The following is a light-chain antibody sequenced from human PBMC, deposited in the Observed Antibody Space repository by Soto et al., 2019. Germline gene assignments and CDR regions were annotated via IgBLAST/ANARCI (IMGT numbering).Light chain of an antibody. CDR1: QSVKTF. V-gene: IGKV3-11*01. CDR2: DAS. Sequence: EIVLTQSPATVSLSPGERATLSCRASQSVKTFLVWYQQKPAQTPRLLIYDASHRATGIPARLSGSGSGTDFTLTISSLQPEDAAVYYCQQRSNWPPITFGQGTRLEIK. J-gene: IGKJ5*01. CDR3: QQRSNWPPIT.